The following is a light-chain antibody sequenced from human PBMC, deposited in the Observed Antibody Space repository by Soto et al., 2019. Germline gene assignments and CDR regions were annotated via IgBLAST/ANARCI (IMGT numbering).Light chain of an antibody. V-gene: IGKV1-27*01. CDR3: QKYNSAPLT. CDR2: ATS. Sequence: DVQMTQSPSSLSAFVGVRVTITCRASQGIASSLAWFQQKPGKVPKLLIYATSTLQSGVPSRFSGSGSGTDLTLTISSLQPEDVGTYYCQKYNSAPLTFGGGNKVEIK. J-gene: IGKJ4*01. CDR1: QGIASS.